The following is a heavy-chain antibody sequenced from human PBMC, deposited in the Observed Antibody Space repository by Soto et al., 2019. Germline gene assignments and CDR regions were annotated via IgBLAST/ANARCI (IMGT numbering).Heavy chain of an antibody. Sequence: SETLSLTCTVSGGSIGKGGYHWSWIRQHPGKGLEWIGYIYYSGSTYYNPSLESRLSISVDVSENQFSLKLSSVTAADTAVYYCASAYGGHADYWGQGTLVTVSS. D-gene: IGHD5-12*01. CDR3: ASAYGGHADY. CDR1: GGSIGKGGYH. V-gene: IGHV4-31*03. J-gene: IGHJ4*02. CDR2: IYYSGST.